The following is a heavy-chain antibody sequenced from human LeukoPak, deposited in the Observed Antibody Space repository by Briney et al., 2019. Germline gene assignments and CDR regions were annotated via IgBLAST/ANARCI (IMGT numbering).Heavy chain of an antibody. Sequence: GGSLRLSCEVSGFIFSNAWMSWVRQAPGKGLEWLASINQDGSEKYYVDSVKGRFTISRDNAKNSLYLQMNSLRAEDTAVYYCTTFYTRLTDYWGQGTLVTVSS. D-gene: IGHD2/OR15-2a*01. J-gene: IGHJ4*02. CDR2: INQDGSEK. CDR3: TTFYTRLTDY. CDR1: GFIFSNAW. V-gene: IGHV3-7*05.